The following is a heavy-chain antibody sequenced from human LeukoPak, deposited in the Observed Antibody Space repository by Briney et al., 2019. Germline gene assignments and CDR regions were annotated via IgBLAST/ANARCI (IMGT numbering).Heavy chain of an antibody. D-gene: IGHD4-23*01. CDR1: GGSISSYY. CDR2: IYYTGST. Sequence: SETLSLTCTVSGGSISSYYWGWIRQPPGKGLEWIGSIYYTGSTYYNPSLRSRVTISVDTSKKQFSLKLSSVTAADTSVYYCARLHYGGNYGYYYYYMDVWGKGTTVTISS. CDR3: ARLHYGGNYGYYYYYMDV. J-gene: IGHJ6*03. V-gene: IGHV4-39*01.